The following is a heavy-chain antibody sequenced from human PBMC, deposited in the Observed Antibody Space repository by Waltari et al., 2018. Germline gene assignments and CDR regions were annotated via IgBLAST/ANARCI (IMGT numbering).Heavy chain of an antibody. V-gene: IGHV6-1*01. CDR1: GDSVSSNSAA. CDR2: TYDRSKGNN. D-gene: IGHD3-22*01. Sequence: QVQLQQSGPGLVKPSQTLSLTCAISGDSVSSNSAAWNWIRQSPSRGLEWLGRTYDRSKGNNYYAGSVKSRITINPDTSKNQFSLQLNSVTPEDTAVYYCAREGDYYDSSVPPPFDYWGQGTLVTVSS. J-gene: IGHJ4*02. CDR3: AREGDYYDSSVPPPFDY.